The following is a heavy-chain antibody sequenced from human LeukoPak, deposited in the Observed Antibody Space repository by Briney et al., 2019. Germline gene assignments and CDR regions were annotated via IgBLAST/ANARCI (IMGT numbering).Heavy chain of an antibody. CDR1: GYTFTGYY. V-gene: IGHV1-2*02. Sequence: ASVKVSCKASGYTFTGYYMHWVRQAPGQGLEWMGWINPNSGGTNYAQKFQGRVTMTRDTSISTAYMELSRLTSDDTAIYYCARGLPSPSDQYYMDFWGKGTTVTVSS. D-gene: IGHD1-26*01. CDR2: INPNSGGT. J-gene: IGHJ6*03. CDR3: ARGLPSPSDQYYMDF.